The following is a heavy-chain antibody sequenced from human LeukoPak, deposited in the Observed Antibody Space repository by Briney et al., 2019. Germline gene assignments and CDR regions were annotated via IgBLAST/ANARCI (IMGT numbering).Heavy chain of an antibody. D-gene: IGHD5-18*01. CDR1: GGSISGSSYY. V-gene: IGHV4-39*07. CDR2: IYSSGST. Sequence: SETLSLTCAVSGGSISGSSYYWGWIRQPPGKKLEWIGSIYSSGSTYYNPSLKSRVTISVDTSKNQFSLKLSSVTAADTAVYYCAREDTPMVTPFDYWGQGTLVTVSS. CDR3: AREDTPMVTPFDY. J-gene: IGHJ4*02.